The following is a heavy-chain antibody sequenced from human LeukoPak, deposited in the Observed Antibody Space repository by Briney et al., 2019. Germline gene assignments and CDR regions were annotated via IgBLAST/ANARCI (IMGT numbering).Heavy chain of an antibody. CDR1: GFTFDDYV. J-gene: IGHJ4*02. V-gene: IGHV3-43*02. D-gene: IGHD5-24*01. CDR2: ISGDGGST. CDR3: AKDNGMGDCDY. Sequence: PGGPLRLLCGASGFTFDDYVMQWVRQARGRGGEWVSLISGDGGSTYYADTVKGRFTISRDNSKNSLYLQMNSLRTEDTALYYCAKDNGMGDCDYWGQGTLVTVSS.